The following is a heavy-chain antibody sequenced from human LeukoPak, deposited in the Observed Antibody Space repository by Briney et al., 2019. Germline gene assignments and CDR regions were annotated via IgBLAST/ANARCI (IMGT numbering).Heavy chain of an antibody. CDR2: IIPILGIA. CDR3: ARDRSGSPPFDY. J-gene: IGHJ4*02. Sequence: SMKVSCKASGGTFSSYAISWVRQAPGQGLEWMGRIIPILGIANYAQKFQGRVTITADKSTSTAYMELSSLRSEDTAVYYCARDRSGSPPFDYWGQGTLVTVSS. D-gene: IGHD1-26*01. CDR1: GGTFSSYA. V-gene: IGHV1-69*04.